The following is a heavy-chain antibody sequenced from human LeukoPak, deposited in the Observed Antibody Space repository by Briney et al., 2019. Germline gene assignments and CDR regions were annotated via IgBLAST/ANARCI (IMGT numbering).Heavy chain of an antibody. J-gene: IGHJ3*01. CDR1: RGSFSGYY. CDR2: INHSGGT. CDR3: ARDDLYYNDSSGHSNAFDL. D-gene: IGHD3-22*01. V-gene: IGHV4-34*01. Sequence: PSETLSLTCAVFRGSFSGYYWNWIRQSPGKGLEWIGEINHSGGTHYSPSLKSRVTISLDTSKNQFSLRLSSVTAADTAVYYCARDDLYYNDSSGHSNAFDLWGQGTMVTLSS.